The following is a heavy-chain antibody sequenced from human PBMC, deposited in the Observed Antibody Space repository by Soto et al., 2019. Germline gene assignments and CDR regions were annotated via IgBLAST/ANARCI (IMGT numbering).Heavy chain of an antibody. J-gene: IGHJ1*01. CDR3: AREAYCRGDCPGGEYFQH. CDR2: IIPIFGTA. V-gene: IGHV1-69*12. Sequence: QVQLVQSGAEVKKPGSSVKVSCKASGGTFSSYAISWVRQAPGQGLEWMGEIIPIFGTANYAQKFQGRVTITADESTSTAYMELSSLRSEDTAVYYCAREAYCRGDCPGGEYFQHWGQGTLVTVSS. CDR1: GGTFSSYA. D-gene: IGHD2-21*02.